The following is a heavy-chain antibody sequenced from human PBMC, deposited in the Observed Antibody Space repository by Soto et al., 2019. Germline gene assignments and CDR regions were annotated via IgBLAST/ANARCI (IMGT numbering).Heavy chain of an antibody. Sequence: SQTLPLTCSVSGGSFRSYFWSWFRQPPGKGLEWIGHIYYSGNTKYNPSLKSRVTMSVDTSKNQFSVKLSSATAADTAVYYCAIYVYSHAANCFDICCQGI. CDR2: IYYSGNT. V-gene: IGHV4-59*01. CDR3: AIYVYSHAANCFDI. CDR1: GGSFRSYF. J-gene: IGHJ3*02. D-gene: IGHD5-18*01.